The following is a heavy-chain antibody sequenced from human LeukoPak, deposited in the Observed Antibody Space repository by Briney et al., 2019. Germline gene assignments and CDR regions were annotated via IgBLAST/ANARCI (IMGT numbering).Heavy chain of an antibody. CDR2: ISYDGSNK. CDR1: GFTFSSYG. J-gene: IGHJ3*02. D-gene: IGHD2-2*01. V-gene: IGHV3-30*03. CDR3: ARVGYCSSTSCFDAFDI. Sequence: GRSLRLSCAASGFTFSSYGMHWVRQAPGKGLEWVAVISYDGSNKYYADSVKGRFTISRDNAKNSLYLQMNSLRAEDTAVYYCARVGYCSSTSCFDAFDIWGQGTMVTVSS.